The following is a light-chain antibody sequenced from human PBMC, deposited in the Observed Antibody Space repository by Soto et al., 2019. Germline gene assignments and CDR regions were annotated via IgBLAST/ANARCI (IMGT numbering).Light chain of an antibody. Sequence: EIVMTQSPATLSVSPGERTTLSCRASQSVRSNLAWYQQKRGQAPRLLIYGASTRATGIPARFSGSGSGTEFTLTISSLQSEDFAVYYCQQYNNWAPLTFGGGTKVEIK. J-gene: IGKJ4*01. CDR3: QQYNNWAPLT. CDR1: QSVRSN. CDR2: GAS. V-gene: IGKV3-15*01.